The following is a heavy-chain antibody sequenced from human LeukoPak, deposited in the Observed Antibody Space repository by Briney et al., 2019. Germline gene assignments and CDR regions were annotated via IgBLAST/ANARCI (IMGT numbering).Heavy chain of an antibody. CDR2: IYYSGST. V-gene: IGHV4-31*03. CDR1: GGSISSGGYY. D-gene: IGHD1-26*01. J-gene: IGHJ5*02. CDR3: ARLVGATTGWFDP. Sequence: SETLSLTCTVSGGSISSGGYYWSWIRQHPGKGLEWIGYIYYSGSTYYNPSLKSRVTISVDTSKNQFFLKLSSVTAADTAVYYCARLVGATTGWFDPWGQGTLVTVSS.